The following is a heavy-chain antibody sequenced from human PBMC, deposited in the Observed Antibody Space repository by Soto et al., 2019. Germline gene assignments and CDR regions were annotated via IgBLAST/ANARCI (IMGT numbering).Heavy chain of an antibody. CDR1: LDSISSGDYY. CDR3: ARAPRGNYGYPSYFDY. CDR2: IYYSGST. Sequence: PSETLSLTCPVSLDSISSGDYYWSWIRQPPGKGLEWIGYIYYSGSTNYNPSLKSRVTISVDTSKNQFSLKLSSVTAADTAVYYCARAPRGNYGYPSYFDYWGQGTLVTVSS. V-gene: IGHV4-61*08. J-gene: IGHJ4*02. D-gene: IGHD3-10*01.